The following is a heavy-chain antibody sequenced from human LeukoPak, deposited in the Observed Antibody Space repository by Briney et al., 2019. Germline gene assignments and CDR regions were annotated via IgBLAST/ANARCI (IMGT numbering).Heavy chain of an antibody. CDR1: GYTFTSYY. V-gene: IGHV1-46*01. CDR3: ARGYCSSTSCYGPTYYYYYGMDV. J-gene: IGHJ6*02. Sequence: GASVKVSCKASGYTFTSYYMHWVRQAPGQGLEWMGIINPSGGSTSYAQKFQGRVTMTRDTSTSTVYMELSSLRSEDTAVYYCARGYCSSTSCYGPTYYYYYGMDVWGQGTTVTVSS. D-gene: IGHD2-2*01. CDR2: INPSGGST.